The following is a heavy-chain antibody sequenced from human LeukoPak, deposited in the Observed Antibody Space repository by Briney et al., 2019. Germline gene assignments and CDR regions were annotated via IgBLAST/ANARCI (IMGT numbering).Heavy chain of an antibody. J-gene: IGHJ4*02. V-gene: IGHV1-18*01. CDR3: TRVPGYRSTWHSDC. Sequence: ASLKVSCMASGYSFNTCGMSWVRQAPGQGLEWMGWISPDNDNTDYAEKFQGRVTMTTDTSTRTAYLELRSLRSDDTAGYYCTRVPGYRSTWHSDCRGQGTLVTVSS. D-gene: IGHD6-13*01. CDR1: GYSFNTCG. CDR2: ISPDNDNT.